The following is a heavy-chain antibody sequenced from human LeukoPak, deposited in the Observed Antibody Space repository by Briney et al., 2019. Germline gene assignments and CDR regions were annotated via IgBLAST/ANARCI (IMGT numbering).Heavy chain of an antibody. D-gene: IGHD5-18*01. CDR2: INSDGSTT. Sequence: GGSLRLSCAASGFTFSSYWMHWVRQAPGKGLVWVSRINSDGSTTSYADSVKGRFIISRDNAKKTLYLQMNSLRAEDTAIYYCARGYSSGYRIDYWGQGTLVTVSS. CDR1: GFTFSSYW. J-gene: IGHJ4*02. CDR3: ARGYSSGYRIDY. V-gene: IGHV3-74*01.